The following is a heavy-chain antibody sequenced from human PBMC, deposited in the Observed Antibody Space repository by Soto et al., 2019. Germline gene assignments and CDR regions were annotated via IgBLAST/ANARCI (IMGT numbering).Heavy chain of an antibody. Sequence: EVQLVESGGGLVKPGGSLRLSCAASGFTFSNAWMNWVRQAPGKGLEWVGRIKSQTDGGTTDYAAPVKGRFTISRDDSKNTLYLQTNSLKTEDTAVYDCTTEPTLSTVGYFQHWGQGTLVTVSS. V-gene: IGHV3-15*07. D-gene: IGHD3-3*02. CDR1: GFTFSNAW. CDR3: TTEPTLSTVGYFQH. J-gene: IGHJ1*01. CDR2: IKSQTDGGTT.